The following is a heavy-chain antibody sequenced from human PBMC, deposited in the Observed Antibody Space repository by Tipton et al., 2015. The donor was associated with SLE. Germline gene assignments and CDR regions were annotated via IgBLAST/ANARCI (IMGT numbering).Heavy chain of an antibody. V-gene: IGHV3-15*01. CDR1: GFRFTNAW. J-gene: IGHJ6*03. D-gene: IGHD3-3*01. CDR2: IKNKAEGRTT. Sequence: SLRLSCEGSGFRFTNAWMSWVRQAPGKGLEWVGHIKNKAEGRTTEYAAPVKGRITISGDDSKNTLYLQMNSLQTEDTGVYYCILFGEVFTTRKEDYYYMSVWGKGTTVTVSS. CDR3: ILFGEVFTTRKEDYYYMSV.